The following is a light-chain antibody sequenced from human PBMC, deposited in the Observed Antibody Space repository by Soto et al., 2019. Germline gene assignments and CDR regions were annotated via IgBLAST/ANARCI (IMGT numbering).Light chain of an antibody. CDR3: QQYESFPRT. CDR1: QSINNY. J-gene: IGKJ1*01. V-gene: IGKV1-5*03. CDR2: KAS. Sequence: DIQMTQSPSTLSASLGDRVTITCRASQSINNYLAWYQQKPGKAPKLLIYKASTLESGVPSRFSGSGSGTEFTLSSSSLQPDDFATYYCQQYESFPRTFGQGTKVEIK.